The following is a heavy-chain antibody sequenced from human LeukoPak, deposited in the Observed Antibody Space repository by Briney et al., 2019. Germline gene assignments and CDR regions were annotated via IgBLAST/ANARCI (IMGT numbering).Heavy chain of an antibody. CDR2: IDNRGST. J-gene: IGHJ1*01. CDR1: GGSFNFYF. Sequence: PSETLSLTCTVSGGSFNFYFCHWIRQPPGKGLEWIGEIDNRGSTSYTPSLRGRVIVSVDTSRNDVSLKLTSVTAADTAVYYCARDSDSGFQWGQGTLVTVSS. CDR3: ARDSDSGFQ. V-gene: IGHV4-34*01. D-gene: IGHD3-10*01.